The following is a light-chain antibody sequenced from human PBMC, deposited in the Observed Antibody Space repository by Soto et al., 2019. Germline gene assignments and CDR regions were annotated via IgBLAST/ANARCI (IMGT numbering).Light chain of an antibody. J-gene: IGLJ1*01. Sequence: QSALTQPRSVSGSPGQSVTISCTGTISDVGGYNYVSWYQHHPGKAPKLMIYDVSKRPTGVRDSFSGSKSGNTASLTISGLQAEDEADYYCRSYAGSYTYVFGTGTKLTV. V-gene: IGLV2-11*01. CDR1: ISDVGGYNY. CDR3: RSYAGSYTYV. CDR2: DVS.